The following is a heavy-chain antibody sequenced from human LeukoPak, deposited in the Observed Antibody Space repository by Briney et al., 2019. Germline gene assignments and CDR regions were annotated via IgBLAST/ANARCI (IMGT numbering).Heavy chain of an antibody. D-gene: IGHD7-27*01. CDR1: GFTFGGYG. CDR2: ISYDGGTK. CDR3: VRDDDNWGFVL. V-gene: IGHV3-30*03. Sequence: PGTSLRLSCAASGFTFGGYGMHWARQAPGKGLEWVAVISYDGGTKYYPDSVRDRFTISRDNSKNTLYLQMDSLRAEDTAVYYCVRDDDNWGFVLWGRGTLVAVSS. J-gene: IGHJ2*01.